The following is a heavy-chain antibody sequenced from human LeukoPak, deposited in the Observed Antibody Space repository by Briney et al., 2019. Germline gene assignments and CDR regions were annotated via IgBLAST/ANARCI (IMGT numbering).Heavy chain of an antibody. D-gene: IGHD2-2*01. CDR3: ARGMRSASAYYYMDV. J-gene: IGHJ6*03. CDR1: GGIIIKYY. Sequence: SETLSLTCSVSGGIIIKYYWSWIRQPPGRGLEWIGYIYYSGSTSYNPSLKSRLTISVDTSNNQFSLKLRSVTAADTGVYFCARGMRSASAYYYMDVWGRGTTVTVSS. CDR2: IYYSGST. V-gene: IGHV4-59*12.